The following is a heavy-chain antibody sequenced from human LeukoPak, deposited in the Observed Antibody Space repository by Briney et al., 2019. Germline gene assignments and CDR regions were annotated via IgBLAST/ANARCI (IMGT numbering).Heavy chain of an antibody. CDR1: GYTFTSYD. Sequence: GASVKVSCKASGYTFTSYDINWVRQAPGQGPEWMGWMNPNSGNTGYAQKFQGRVTMTRNTSISTAYMELSSLRSEDTAVYYCARGLRYLQVPTLGEWLLHYYYYYMDVWGKGTTVTVSS. CDR3: ARGLRYLQVPTLGEWLLHYYYYYMDV. D-gene: IGHD3-3*01. V-gene: IGHV1-8*01. J-gene: IGHJ6*03. CDR2: MNPNSGNT.